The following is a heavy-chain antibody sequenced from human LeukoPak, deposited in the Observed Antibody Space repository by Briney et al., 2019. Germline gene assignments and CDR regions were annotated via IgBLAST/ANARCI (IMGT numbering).Heavy chain of an antibody. CDR2: ISGSGGGT. CDR1: GFTFSSYG. D-gene: IGHD2-15*01. V-gene: IGHV3-23*01. CDR3: AKGGRYCSGGNCYLFDY. J-gene: IGHJ4*02. Sequence: PGGSLRLSCAASGFTFSSYGMSWVRQAPGKGLEWVSAISGSGGGTYYADSVKGRFTISRDNSKNTLYLQMNSLRAEDTAVYYCAKGGRYCSGGNCYLFDYWGQGTLVTVSS.